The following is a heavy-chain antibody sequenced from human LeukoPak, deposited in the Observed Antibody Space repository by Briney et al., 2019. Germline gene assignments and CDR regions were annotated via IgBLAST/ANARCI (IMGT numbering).Heavy chain of an antibody. CDR1: GYTFTGYY. J-gene: IGHJ4*02. CDR2: INPNSGGT. Sequence: ASVKVSCKASGYTFTGYYIHWVRQAPGQGLEWMGWINPNSGGTNYAQKFQGRVTMTRDTSISTAYMVLSRLRSDDTAVYYCAKGISRTGDAGGGDWGQGTLVTVSS. D-gene: IGHD7-27*01. CDR3: AKGISRTGDAGGGD. V-gene: IGHV1-2*02.